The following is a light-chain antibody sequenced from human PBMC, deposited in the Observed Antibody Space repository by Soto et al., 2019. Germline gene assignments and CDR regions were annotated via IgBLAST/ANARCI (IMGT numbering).Light chain of an antibody. V-gene: IGLV2-11*01. CDR3: CSFAGGLFV. Sequence: QSALTQPRSVSGSPGQAVTVSCTGSNSNIGSHNYVSWYQQHPGKAPKLLLHDVTERPSGVPGRFSGSKSGNTASLTISGLQAEDEADYFCCSFAGGLFVFGSGTKSPS. CDR2: DVT. CDR1: NSNIGSHNY. J-gene: IGLJ1*01.